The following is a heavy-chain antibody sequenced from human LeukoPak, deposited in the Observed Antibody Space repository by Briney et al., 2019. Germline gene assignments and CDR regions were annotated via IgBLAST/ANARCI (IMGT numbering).Heavy chain of an antibody. Sequence: PSETLSLTCTVSGGSISNYFWSWIRQPPGKGLECIGYIYYSDSTNYNPSLKSRVTVSVDTSKNQFSLKLSSVTAEDTAVYYCARGVVVAATVFYMDVWGKGTTVTISS. V-gene: IGHV4-59*01. D-gene: IGHD2-15*01. J-gene: IGHJ6*03. CDR1: GGSISNYF. CDR2: IYYSDST. CDR3: ARGVVVAATVFYMDV.